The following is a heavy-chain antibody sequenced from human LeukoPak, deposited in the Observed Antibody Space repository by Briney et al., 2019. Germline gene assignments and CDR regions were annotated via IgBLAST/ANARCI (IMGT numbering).Heavy chain of an antibody. Sequence: ASVKVSCEASGYTFTCYYMHWVRQAPGQGLEWMGIMNPSGGSPPSYVQKFQGRVTMTRDTSTSTVYVELSSLRSEDAAVYYCARDSSTLTGYSGYFQHWGQGTLVIVSS. CDR2: MNPSGGSPP. V-gene: IGHV1-46*01. D-gene: IGHD3-9*01. CDR3: ARDSSTLTGYSGYFQH. J-gene: IGHJ1*01. CDR1: GYTFTCYY.